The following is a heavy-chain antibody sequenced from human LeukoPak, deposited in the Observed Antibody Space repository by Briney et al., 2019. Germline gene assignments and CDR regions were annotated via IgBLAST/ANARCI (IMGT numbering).Heavy chain of an antibody. Sequence: GGSLRLSCAASGFTFSSYAMHWVRQAPGKGLERVAVISYDGSNKYYADSVKGRFTISRDNSKNTLYLQMNSLRAEDTAVYYCARELTLPGWLQFGCFDPWGQGTLVTVSS. CDR1: GFTFSSYA. CDR2: ISYDGSNK. V-gene: IGHV3-30-3*01. D-gene: IGHD5-24*01. CDR3: ARELTLPGWLQFGCFDP. J-gene: IGHJ5*02.